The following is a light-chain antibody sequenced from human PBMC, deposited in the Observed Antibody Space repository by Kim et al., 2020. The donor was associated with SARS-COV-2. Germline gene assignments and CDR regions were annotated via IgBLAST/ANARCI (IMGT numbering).Light chain of an antibody. CDR2: RAS. CDR3: QQYSVSPHT. V-gene: IGKV3-20*01. J-gene: IGKJ2*01. Sequence: WSPGERATLSCRASQNLNNNFLVWYQVKPGQAPRLLIYRASSRATGIPDRFSGSGSGTDFTLTISRLEPEDFAVYYCQQYSVSPHTFGQGTKLEI. CDR1: QNLNNNF.